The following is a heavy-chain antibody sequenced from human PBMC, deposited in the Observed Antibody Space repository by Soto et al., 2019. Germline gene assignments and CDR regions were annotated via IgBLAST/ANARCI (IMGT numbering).Heavy chain of an antibody. V-gene: IGHV1-69*13. CDR2: IIPIFGTA. Sequence: GASVKVSCKASGGTFSSYAISWARQAPGQGLEWMGGIIPIFGTANYAQKFQGRVTITADESTSTAYMELSSLRSEDTAVYYCARGDIRGLSDTRVYDAFDIWGQGTMVTVSS. J-gene: IGHJ3*02. D-gene: IGHD5-12*01. CDR3: ARGDIRGLSDTRVYDAFDI. CDR1: GGTFSSYA.